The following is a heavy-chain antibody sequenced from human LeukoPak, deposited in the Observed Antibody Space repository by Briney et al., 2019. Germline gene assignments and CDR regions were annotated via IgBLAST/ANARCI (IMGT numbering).Heavy chain of an antibody. Sequence: TGGSLRLSCAASGLTFSSYGMHWVRQAPGKGLEWVAVISYDGSNKYYADSVKGRFTISRDNSKNSLYLQMNSLRAEDTAVYYCAKDRGGIVGDTYFDYWGQGTLVTVSS. CDR2: ISYDGSNK. D-gene: IGHD1-26*01. V-gene: IGHV3-30*18. CDR1: GLTFSSYG. J-gene: IGHJ4*02. CDR3: AKDRGGIVGDTYFDY.